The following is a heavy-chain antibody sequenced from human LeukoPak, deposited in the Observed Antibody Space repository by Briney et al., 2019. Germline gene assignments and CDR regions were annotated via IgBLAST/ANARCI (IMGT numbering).Heavy chain of an antibody. CDR1: GFTFSTYA. V-gene: IGHV3-23*01. Sequence: PGGSLKISCAPSGFTFSTYAMGWIRQAPGKGLEWVSAISSGGGNTDYADSVKGRFTISRDNSKNTVFLQMNSLRAEDTGVYYCANRISGSSSWGQGTLVTVSS. J-gene: IGHJ5*02. CDR3: ANRISGSSS. D-gene: IGHD3-10*01. CDR2: ISSGGGNT.